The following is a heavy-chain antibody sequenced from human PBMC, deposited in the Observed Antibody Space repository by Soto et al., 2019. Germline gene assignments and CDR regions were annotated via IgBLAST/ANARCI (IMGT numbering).Heavy chain of an antibody. V-gene: IGHV1-3*01. J-gene: IGHJ4*02. CDR2: IHAGNGNT. D-gene: IGHD3-9*01. Sequence: ASVKVSCKTFGFTFTNYVLFWVRQAPGQRLEWVGWIHAGNGNTESSEKFQGRVTLTTDTSASTAYMELSSLRSEDTALYYCASDFLYHPRTGCPSHFFDFWGQGALVTISS. CDR1: GFTFTNYV. CDR3: ASDFLYHPRTGCPSHFFDF.